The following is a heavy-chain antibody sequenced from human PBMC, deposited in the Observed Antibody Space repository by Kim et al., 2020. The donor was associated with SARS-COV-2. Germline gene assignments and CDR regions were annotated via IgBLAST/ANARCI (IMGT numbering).Heavy chain of an antibody. Sequence: GGSLRLSCAASGFTFDDYAMHWVRQAPGKGLEWVSGISWNSGSIGYADSVKGRFTISRDNAKNSLYLQMNSLRAEDTALYYCAKGWVVVTAIRWDYWGQGTLVTVSS. J-gene: IGHJ4*02. D-gene: IGHD2-21*02. CDR2: ISWNSGSI. V-gene: IGHV3-9*01. CDR3: AKGWVVVTAIRWDY. CDR1: GFTFDDYA.